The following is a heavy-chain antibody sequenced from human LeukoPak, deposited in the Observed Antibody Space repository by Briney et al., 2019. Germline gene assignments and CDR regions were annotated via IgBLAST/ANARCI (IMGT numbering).Heavy chain of an antibody. CDR1: GVSISSGGYY. Sequence: SQTLSLTCTVSGVSISSGGYYWSWIRQHPGKGLEWIGYIYYSGSTYYNPSLKSRVTISVDTSKNQFSLKLSSVTAADTAVYYCARMNTGMETPDYWGQGTLVTVSS. CDR3: ARMNTGMETPDY. CDR2: IYYSGST. J-gene: IGHJ4*02. D-gene: IGHD5-18*01. V-gene: IGHV4-31*03.